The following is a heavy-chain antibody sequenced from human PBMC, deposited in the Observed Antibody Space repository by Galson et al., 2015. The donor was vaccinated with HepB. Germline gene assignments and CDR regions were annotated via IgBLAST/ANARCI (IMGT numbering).Heavy chain of an antibody. Sequence: KVSCKASGGTFNSFAVSWVRQAPGQGLEWMGGIIPMFGARHYAQKFKGRATINADKSTTTAHLELNSLTSEDTAIYYCALIPGMAVSGGLSYYYYAMDVWGQGTPVTVSS. CDR3: ALIPGMAVSGGLSYYYYAMDV. D-gene: IGHD3-10*01. CDR2: IIPMFGAR. CDR1: GGTFNSFA. V-gene: IGHV1-69*06. J-gene: IGHJ6*02.